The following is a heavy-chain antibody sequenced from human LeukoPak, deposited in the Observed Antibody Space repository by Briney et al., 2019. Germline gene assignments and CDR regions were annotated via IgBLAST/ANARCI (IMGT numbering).Heavy chain of an antibody. CDR2: ISGSGGST. CDR1: GFTFSSYA. CDR3: AKDTYYYDSSGYTEFDY. V-gene: IGHV3-23*01. J-gene: IGHJ4*02. D-gene: IGHD3-22*01. Sequence: GGSLRLSCAASGFTFSSYAMSWVRQAPGKGLEWVSAISGSGGSTYYADSVKGRFTISRDNSKNTLYLQMNSLRAEDMAVYYCAKDTYYYDSSGYTEFDYWGQGTLVTVSS.